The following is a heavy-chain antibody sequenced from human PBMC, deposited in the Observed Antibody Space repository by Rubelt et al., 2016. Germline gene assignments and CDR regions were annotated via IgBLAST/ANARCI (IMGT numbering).Heavy chain of an antibody. CDR2: IYYSGST. Sequence: QVQLQESGPGLVKPSQTLSLTCTVSGGSISSGGYYWSWIRQHPGKGLEWIGYIYYSGSTYYKSIKNGVTKSVYTSKNQFSRKVGAVTEADTAVYYCARADYYDSSGYHNWFDPWGQGTLVTVSS. V-gene: IGHV4-31*03. J-gene: IGHJ5*02. CDR1: GGSISSGGYY. CDR3: ARADYYDSSGYHNWFDP. D-gene: IGHD3-22*01.